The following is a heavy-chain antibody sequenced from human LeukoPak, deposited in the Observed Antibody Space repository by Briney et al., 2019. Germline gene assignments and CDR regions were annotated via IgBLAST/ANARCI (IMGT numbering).Heavy chain of an antibody. V-gene: IGHV3-30*02. CDR2: IRYDETSQ. CDR3: AKVGSDWYQIDY. Sequence: PGGSLRLSCATSGFTLSIYGMHWVRQAPGKGLEWVAFIRYDETSQYYADSVKGRFTISRDNSKNMLYLQMNSLRAEDTAVHYCAKVGSDWYQIDYWGQGTLVTVSS. CDR1: GFTLSIYG. D-gene: IGHD6-19*01. J-gene: IGHJ4*02.